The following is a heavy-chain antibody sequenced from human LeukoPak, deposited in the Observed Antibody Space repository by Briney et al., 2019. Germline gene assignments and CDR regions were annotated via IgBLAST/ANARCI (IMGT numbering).Heavy chain of an antibody. CDR1: GFTFGGCG. D-gene: IGHD3-3*01. Sequence: GGSLRLSCAASGFTFGGCGMYWVRQAPGKGLEWVAFIRYDGINKYYTESVKGRFTISRDNSKNTLFLQMDSLRAEDTAVYYCAKSGYDFWSGYYNWFDPWGQGTLVTVSS. CDR2: IRYDGINK. V-gene: IGHV3-30*02. CDR3: AKSGYDFWSGYYNWFDP. J-gene: IGHJ5*02.